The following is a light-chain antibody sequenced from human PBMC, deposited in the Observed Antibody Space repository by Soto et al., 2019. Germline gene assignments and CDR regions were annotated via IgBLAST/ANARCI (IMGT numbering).Light chain of an antibody. V-gene: IGKV3-15*01. J-gene: IGKJ1*01. CDR1: QSVSSY. CDR3: QQYNNWPRT. CDR2: GAS. Sequence: EIVLTQSPATLSLSPGERATLSCRASQSVSSYLAWYQQKPGQAPRLLIYGASSRATGIPARFSGSGSGTEFTLTISSLQSEDSAVYFCQQYNNWPRTFGQGTKVDI.